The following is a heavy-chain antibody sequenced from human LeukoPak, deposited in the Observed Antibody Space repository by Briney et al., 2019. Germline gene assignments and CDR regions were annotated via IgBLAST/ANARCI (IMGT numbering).Heavy chain of an antibody. CDR2: IKQDGREK. Sequence: GGSLRLSCAASGFTLSNYWMSWVRQAPGKGREWVANIKQDGREKYYVDFVKGRFTISRDNAKNSLYLQMNSLRAEDTAVYYCAREPEHIDYWGQGTLVTVSS. V-gene: IGHV3-7*03. CDR3: AREPEHIDY. CDR1: GFTLSNYW. J-gene: IGHJ4*02. D-gene: IGHD2-21*01.